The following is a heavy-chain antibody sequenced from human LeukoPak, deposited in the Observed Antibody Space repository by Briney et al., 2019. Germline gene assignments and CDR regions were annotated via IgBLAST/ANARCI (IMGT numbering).Heavy chain of an antibody. J-gene: IGHJ6*02. Sequence: ASVKVSCKASGYTFTGYYMHWVRQAPGRGLEWMGWINPNSGGTNYAQKFQGRVTMTRDTSISTAYMELSRLRSDDTAVYYCARLSSTIQYYYGMDVWGQGTTVTVSS. CDR1: GYTFTGYY. CDR3: ARLSSTIQYYYGMDV. V-gene: IGHV1-2*02. D-gene: IGHD2-2*01. CDR2: INPNSGGT.